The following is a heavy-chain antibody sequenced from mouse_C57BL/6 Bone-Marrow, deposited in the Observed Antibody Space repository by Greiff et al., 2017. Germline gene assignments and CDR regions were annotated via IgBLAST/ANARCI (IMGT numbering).Heavy chain of an antibody. D-gene: IGHD1-1*01. CDR2: INPNNGGT. CDR3: VCVTCYYADAMDY. CDR1: GYTFTDYN. V-gene: IGHV1-22*01. Sequence: EVQLQQSGPELVKPGASVKMSCKASGYTFTDYNMHWVKQSHGKSLEWIGYINPNNGGTSYNQKFKGKATLTVNKSSSTAYMELRSLTSEDSAVYYCVCVTCYYADAMDYWGQGTSVTVSS. J-gene: IGHJ4*01.